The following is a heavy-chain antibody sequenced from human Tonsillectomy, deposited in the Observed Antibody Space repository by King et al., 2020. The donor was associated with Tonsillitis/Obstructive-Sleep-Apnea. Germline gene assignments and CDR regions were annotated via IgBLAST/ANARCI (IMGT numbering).Heavy chain of an antibody. CDR2: IYPGASYT. J-gene: IGHJ6*03. D-gene: IGHD4-17*01. CDR3: ARQRPPLGDYNYFYYMDV. CDR1: GDSFTSYW. Sequence: VQLVESGAELKKPGESLKISCKGSGDSFTSYWIGWVRQMPGKDLEWMWIIYPGASYTRYSQSFQGQVTISADNSISTADLQWGSLKASDTAMYYCARQRPPLGDYNYFYYMDVWGKGTTVTVSS. V-gene: IGHV5-51*01.